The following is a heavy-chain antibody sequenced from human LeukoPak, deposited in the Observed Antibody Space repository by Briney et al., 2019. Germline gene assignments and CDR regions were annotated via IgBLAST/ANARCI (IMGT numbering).Heavy chain of an antibody. Sequence: GGSLRLPCAASGFTFSSTDMHWVRQAAGKSLEWVSAIGVAGDTYYPDSVKGRFTISRENAKNSLYLQMNTLRADDTAVYYCVKEKRSSGAFDIWGQGTLITVSS. J-gene: IGHJ3*02. CDR3: VKEKRSSGAFDI. CDR1: GFTFSSTD. V-gene: IGHV3-13*01. CDR2: IGVAGDT. D-gene: IGHD1-26*01.